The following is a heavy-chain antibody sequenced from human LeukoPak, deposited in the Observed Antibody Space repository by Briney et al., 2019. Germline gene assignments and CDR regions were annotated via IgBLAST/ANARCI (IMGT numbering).Heavy chain of an antibody. CDR2: IYYSGNT. CDR3: AGIERTYWYFDL. CDR1: GGSISSSY. J-gene: IGHJ2*01. Sequence: SETLSLTCTVSGGSISSSYWSWIRQPPGKGLEWIGYIYYSGNTNYNPSLKSRVTISVDTSKNQFSLSLNSLTAAATAVYYCAGIERTYWYFDLWGRGTLVTVS. V-gene: IGHV4-59*08.